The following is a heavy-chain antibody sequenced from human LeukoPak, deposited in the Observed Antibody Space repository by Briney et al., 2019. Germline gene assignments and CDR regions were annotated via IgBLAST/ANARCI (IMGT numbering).Heavy chain of an antibody. CDR3: ARGGGLAVAGTRFDY. Sequence: ASVKVSCKASGYTFTGYYMHWVRQAPGQGLEWMGWIDPNGGGTKYAQKFQGRVTMARDTSISTAYMELSRLTSDGTAVYYCARGGGLAVAGTRFDYWGQGTLVTVSS. D-gene: IGHD6-13*01. J-gene: IGHJ4*02. CDR2: IDPNGGGT. CDR1: GYTFTGYY. V-gene: IGHV1-2*02.